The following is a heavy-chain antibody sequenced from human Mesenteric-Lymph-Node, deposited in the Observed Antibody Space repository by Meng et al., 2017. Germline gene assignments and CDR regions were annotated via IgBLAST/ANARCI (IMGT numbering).Heavy chain of an antibody. V-gene: IGHV4-61*02. CDR3: ARSPLDCSGGSCYFNYFDY. CDR1: GGSISSGSYY. J-gene: IGHJ4*02. D-gene: IGHD2-15*01. CDR2: IYTSGST. Sequence: SETLSLTCTVSGGSISSGSYYWSWIRQPAGKGLEWIGRIYTSGSTNYNPSLKSRVTISVDTSKNQFSLKLSSVTAADTAVYYCARSPLDCSGGSCYFNYFDYWGQGTLVTVSS.